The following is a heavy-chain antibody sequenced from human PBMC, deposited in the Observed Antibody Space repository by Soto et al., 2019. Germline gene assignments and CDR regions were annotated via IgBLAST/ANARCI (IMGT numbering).Heavy chain of an antibody. CDR3: ARLSDHEVVDP. J-gene: IGHJ5*02. V-gene: IGHV3-33*01. D-gene: IGHD2-15*01. CDR1: GFTFRSHG. Sequence: QVQLVESGGGVVQPGRSLRLSCEASGFTFRSHGRHWVRQAPGKGLGLLAGVWYNGSERYDADSVKVRLTISRDNSKTTLYLNMNSLDAADTAVYYCARLSDHEVVDPWGQGTVVTVS. CDR2: VWYNGSER.